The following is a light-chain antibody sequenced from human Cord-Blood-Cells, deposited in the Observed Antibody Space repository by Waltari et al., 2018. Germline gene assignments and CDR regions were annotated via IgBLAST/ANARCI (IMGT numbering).Light chain of an antibody. J-gene: IGLJ3*02. CDR2: SNN. V-gene: IGLV1-44*01. CDR3: AAWDDSLNGPV. CDR1: SSNIGSNT. Sequence: QSVLTQPPSASGTPGQRVTISCSGSSSNIGSNTVNWYQQLPGTAPKPLIYSNNQRPSGVPARCSGSKSGTSASLAISGLQSEDEADYYCAAWDDSLNGPVFGGGTKLTVL.